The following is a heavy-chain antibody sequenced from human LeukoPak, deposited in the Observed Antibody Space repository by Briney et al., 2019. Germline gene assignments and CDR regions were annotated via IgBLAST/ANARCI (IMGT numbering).Heavy chain of an antibody. CDR1: GGSISSSSYY. Sequence: PSGTLSLTCTVSGGSISSSSYYWGWIRQPPGKGLEWIGSIYYSESTYYNPSLKSRVTITVDTSKNQFPLKLSSVTAADTAVYYCTGAYIVATMFDPWGQGTLVTVSS. CDR3: TGAYIVATMFDP. V-gene: IGHV4-39*01. J-gene: IGHJ5*02. CDR2: IYYSEST. D-gene: IGHD5-12*01.